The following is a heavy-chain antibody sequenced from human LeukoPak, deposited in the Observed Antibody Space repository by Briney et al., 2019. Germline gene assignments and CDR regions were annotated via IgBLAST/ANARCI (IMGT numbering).Heavy chain of an antibody. J-gene: IGHJ4*02. V-gene: IGHV1-8*03. D-gene: IGHD2-2*01. CDR2: MNPNSGNT. CDR1: GYTFTSYD. CDR3: ARARYCSSTSCYPDC. Sequence: ASVKVSCKASGYTFTSYDINWVRQATGQGLEWMGWMNPNSGNTGYAQKFQGRVTITRNTSISTAYMELSSLRSEDTAVYYCARARYCSSTSCYPDCWGQGTLVTVSS.